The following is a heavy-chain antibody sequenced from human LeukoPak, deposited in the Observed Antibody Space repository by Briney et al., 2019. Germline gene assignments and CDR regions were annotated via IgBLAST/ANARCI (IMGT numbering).Heavy chain of an antibody. CDR2: ISGSGGST. Sequence: GGSLRLSCAASGFTFSSYAMSWVRQAPGKGLEWVSAISGSGGSTYYADSVKGRFTISRDNSKNTLYLQMNSLRAEDTAVYYCAKTSEYYDFWSGYYTASEDYWGQGTLVTVSS. J-gene: IGHJ4*02. CDR3: AKTSEYYDFWSGYYTASEDY. V-gene: IGHV3-23*01. D-gene: IGHD3-3*01. CDR1: GFTFSSYA.